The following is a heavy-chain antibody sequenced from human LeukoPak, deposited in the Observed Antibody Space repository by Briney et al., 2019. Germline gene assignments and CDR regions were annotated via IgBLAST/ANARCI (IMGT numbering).Heavy chain of an antibody. Sequence: GGSLRLSCAVSDFTLRSYAMSWVRQAPGKGLEWVSSISAVTYYADSVKGRFTISRDNPKNTLNLQMNSLRAEDTAVYYCAKESPHFDYWGQGTLVTASS. CDR3: AKESPHFDY. CDR2: ISAVT. CDR1: DFTLRSYA. J-gene: IGHJ4*02. V-gene: IGHV3-23*01.